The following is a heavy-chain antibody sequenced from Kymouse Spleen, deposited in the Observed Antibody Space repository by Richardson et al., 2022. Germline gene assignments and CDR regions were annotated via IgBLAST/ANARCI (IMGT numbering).Heavy chain of an antibody. CDR2: IKQDGSEK. V-gene: IGHV3-7*01. D-gene: IGHD3-10*01. CDR1: GFTFSSYW. CDR3: ARLLWFGEYWYFDL. Sequence: EVQLVESGGGLVQPGGSLRLSCAASGFTFSSYWMSWVRQAPGKGLEWVANIKQDGSEKYYVDSVKGRFTISRDNAKNSLYLQMNSLRAEDTAVYYCARLLWFGEYWYFDLWGRGTLVTVSS. J-gene: IGHJ2*01.